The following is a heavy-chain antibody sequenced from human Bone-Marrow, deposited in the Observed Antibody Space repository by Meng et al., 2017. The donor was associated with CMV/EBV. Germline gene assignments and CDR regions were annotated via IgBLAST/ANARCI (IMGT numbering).Heavy chain of an antibody. CDR3: ARSKYDSSGWGSYYYYGMDV. CDR2: IYYSGST. D-gene: IGHD3-22*01. V-gene: IGHV4-30-4*01. CDR1: GDYY. J-gene: IGHJ6*02. Sequence: GDYYWSWIRQPPGKGLEWIGYIYYSGSTYYNPSLKSRVTISVDTSKNQFSLKLSSVTAADTAVYYCARSKYDSSGWGSYYYYGMDVWGQGTTVTVSS.